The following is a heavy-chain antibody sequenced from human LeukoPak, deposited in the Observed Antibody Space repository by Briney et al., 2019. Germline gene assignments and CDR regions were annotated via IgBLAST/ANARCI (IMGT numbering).Heavy chain of an antibody. CDR1: GGSISSSNW. CDR2: INHSGSA. CDR3: AVGYGWLDP. V-gene: IGHV4-4*02. D-gene: IGHD4-17*01. J-gene: IGHJ5*02. Sequence: SETLSLTCAVSGGSISSSNWWSWVRQPPGKGLEWIGEINHSGSANYNPSLKSRVTISVDTSKNQFSLKLSSVTAADTAVYYCAVGYGWLDPWGQGTLVTVSS.